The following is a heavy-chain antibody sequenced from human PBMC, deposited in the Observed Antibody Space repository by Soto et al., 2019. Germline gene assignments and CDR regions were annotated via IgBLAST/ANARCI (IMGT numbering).Heavy chain of an antibody. D-gene: IGHD3-22*01. CDR3: ARGGVDYYDSSGYYFSPYYFDY. V-gene: IGHV4-39*07. J-gene: IGHJ4*02. CDR2: INYSGTT. Sequence: PSETLSLTCTVSGGSISSSRCRWGWIRQPPGKGLEWIAYINYSGTTYYNPSLKSRVTISVDRSKNQFSLKLSSVTAADTAVYYCARGGVDYYDSSGYYFSPYYFDYWGQGTLVTVSS. CDR1: GGSISSSRCR.